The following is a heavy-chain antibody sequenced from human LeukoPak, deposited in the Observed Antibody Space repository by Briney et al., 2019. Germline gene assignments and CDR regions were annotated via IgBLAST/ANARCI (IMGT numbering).Heavy chain of an antibody. J-gene: IGHJ2*01. Sequence: SETLSLTCTVSGGSISSYYWSWIRQPPGKGLEWIGYIYYGENTNYNPSLKSRVTMSVDTSMNQFSLKLSSVTAADTAVYYCARGGWSLDLWGRGSLVAVSS. CDR3: ARGGWSLDL. V-gene: IGHV4-59*01. CDR2: IYYGENT. CDR1: GGSISSYY.